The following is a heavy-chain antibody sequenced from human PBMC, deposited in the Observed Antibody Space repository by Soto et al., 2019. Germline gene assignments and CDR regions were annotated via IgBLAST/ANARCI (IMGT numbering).Heavy chain of an antibody. V-gene: IGHV3-23*01. D-gene: IGHD3-3*01. J-gene: IGHJ6*03. CDR1: GFTFSSYA. CDR3: AKKGDRINSATTGEWYYYYMDV. Sequence: GGSLRLSCAASGFTFSSYAMSWVRQAPGKGLEWVSAISGSGGSTYYADSVKGRFTISRDNSKNTLYLQMNSLRAEDTAVYYCAKKGDRINSATTGEWYYYYMDVWGKGTTVTVSS. CDR2: ISGSGGST.